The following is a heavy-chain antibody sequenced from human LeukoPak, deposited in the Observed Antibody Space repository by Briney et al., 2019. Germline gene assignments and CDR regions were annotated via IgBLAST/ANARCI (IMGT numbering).Heavy chain of an antibody. J-gene: IGHJ4*02. D-gene: IGHD2-15*01. CDR3: TPVMVEDRGF. V-gene: IGHV3-15*01. CDR1: GFISNKAW. CDR2: IKSKNDGGTA. Sequence: GGSLRLSCAASGFISNKAWMNWVRQAPGKGPEWVGRIKSKNDGGTADYGSPVKGRFTISRDDSKNTLYLQMNSLISDDTAIYYCTPVMVEDRGFWGQGTLVTVSS.